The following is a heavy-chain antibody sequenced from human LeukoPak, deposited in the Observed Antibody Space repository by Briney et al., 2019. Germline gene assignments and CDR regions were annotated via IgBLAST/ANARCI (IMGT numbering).Heavy chain of an antibody. CDR3: AELGITMIGGV. CDR1: GFIFSDAW. Sequence: GGSLRLSSAASGFIFSDAWMNWVRQAPGKGLEWVSYISSSSSTIYYADSVKGRFTISRDNAKNSLYLQMNSLRAEDTAVYYCAELGITMIGGVWGKGTTVTISS. D-gene: IGHD3-10*02. J-gene: IGHJ6*04. CDR2: ISSSSSTI. V-gene: IGHV3-48*04.